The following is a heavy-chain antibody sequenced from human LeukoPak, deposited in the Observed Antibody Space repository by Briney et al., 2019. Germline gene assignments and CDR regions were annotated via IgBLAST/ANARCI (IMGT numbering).Heavy chain of an antibody. Sequence: GSSVKVSCKASGGTFSSYAISWVRQAPGQGLEWMGGIIPIFGTANYAQKFQGRVTITADESTSTAYMELSSLGSEDTAVYYCAAELYGGNSDCCNFEIWGQGTMVTVSS. D-gene: IGHD4-23*01. J-gene: IGHJ3*02. V-gene: IGHV1-69*01. CDR2: IIPIFGTA. CDR3: AAELYGGNSDCCNFEI. CDR1: GGTFSSYA.